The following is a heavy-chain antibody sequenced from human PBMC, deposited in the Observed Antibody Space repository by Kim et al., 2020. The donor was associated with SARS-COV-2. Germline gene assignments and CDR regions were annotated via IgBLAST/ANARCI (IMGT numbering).Heavy chain of an antibody. Sequence: YAQRLQRRRTMTRDTSISTAYMELSRLRSDDTAVYYCARRGYLGPRGMDVWGQGTTVTVSS. V-gene: IGHV1-2*02. J-gene: IGHJ6*02. D-gene: IGHD5-18*01. CDR3: ARRGYLGPRGMDV.